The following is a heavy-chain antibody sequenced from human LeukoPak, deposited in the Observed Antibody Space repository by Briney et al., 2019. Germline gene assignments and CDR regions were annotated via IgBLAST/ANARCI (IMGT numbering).Heavy chain of an antibody. D-gene: IGHD6-19*01. CDR1: GFPFSRYS. Sequence: GGSLRLSCAASGFPFSRYSMNWVRQAPGKGLEWVSSISSSSSYIYYADPVKGRFPISRDNAKNSLYLQMNSLRAEDTAVYFCARVYSSGWHVGEYFDYWGQGNLVTVSS. CDR2: ISSSSSYI. V-gene: IGHV3-21*01. CDR3: ARVYSSGWHVGEYFDY. J-gene: IGHJ4*02.